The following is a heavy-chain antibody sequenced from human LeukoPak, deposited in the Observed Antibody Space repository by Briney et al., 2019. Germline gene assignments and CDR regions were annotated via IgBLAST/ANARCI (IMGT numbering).Heavy chain of an antibody. Sequence: GGSLRLSCAPSGFTFDNLAMTWVRQAPGKGLEWVSEITGSGGSTYYADSVKGRFTISRDNSKNTLYLQMNSLRAEDTAIYYCARELFDFDYWGQGTLVTVSS. CDR2: ITGSGGST. CDR1: GFTFDNLA. CDR3: ARELFDFDY. J-gene: IGHJ4*02. D-gene: IGHD3-10*01. V-gene: IGHV3-23*01.